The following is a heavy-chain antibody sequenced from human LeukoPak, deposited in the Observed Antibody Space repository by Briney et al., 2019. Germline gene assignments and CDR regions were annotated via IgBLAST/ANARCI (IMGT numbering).Heavy chain of an antibody. CDR1: GGTFSSYA. J-gene: IGHJ6*02. CDR2: IIPIFGTA. CDR3: ARASLAVRSIYYYYYGMDV. D-gene: IGHD6-6*01. V-gene: IGHV1-69*13. Sequence: SVKVSCTASGGTFSSYAISWVRQAPGQGLEWMGGIIPIFGTANYAQKFQGRVTITADESTSTAYMELSSLRSEDTAVYYCARASLAVRSIYYYYYGMDVWGQGTTVTVSS.